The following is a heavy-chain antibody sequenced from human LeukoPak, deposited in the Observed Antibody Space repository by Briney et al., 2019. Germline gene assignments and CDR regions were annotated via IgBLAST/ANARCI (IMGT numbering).Heavy chain of an antibody. Sequence: GGSLRLSCAASGFTFSSYAMHWVRQAPGKALEWVADISYDGSNKYYADSVKGRFTISRDNSKNTLYLQMNSLRAADTAVYYCARDPSGSSYSYYYMDVWGKGTTVTVSS. CDR3: ARDPSGSSYSYYYMDV. D-gene: IGHD2-15*01. J-gene: IGHJ6*03. CDR1: GFTFSSYA. CDR2: ISYDGSNK. V-gene: IGHV3-30*01.